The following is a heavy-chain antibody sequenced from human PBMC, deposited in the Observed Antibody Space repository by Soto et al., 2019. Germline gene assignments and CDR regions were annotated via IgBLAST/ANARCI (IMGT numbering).Heavy chain of an antibody. D-gene: IGHD3-22*01. V-gene: IGHV1-69*13. CDR1: GGTFSSYA. CDR2: IIPIFGTA. Sequence: GASVKVSCKASGGTFSSYAISWVRRAPGQGLEWMGGIIPIFGTANYAQKFQGRVTITADESTSTAYMELSSLRSEDTAVYYCARDQSPASYDSSGYGSGYWGQGTLVTVSS. CDR3: ARDQSPASYDSSGYGSGY. J-gene: IGHJ4*02.